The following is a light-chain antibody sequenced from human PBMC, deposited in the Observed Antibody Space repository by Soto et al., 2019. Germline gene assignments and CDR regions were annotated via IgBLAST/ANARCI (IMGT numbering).Light chain of an antibody. CDR2: AAS. J-gene: IGKJ4*01. CDR3: QQSYSTPLT. CDR1: QSISSY. V-gene: IGKV1-39*01. Sequence: DIQMTQSPSSLSASVGDRVTITCRASQSISSYLNWYQQKPGKAPKLLIYAASSLQSGVPSRFSGSGSGTDFTLTIRSLQPEDFATYDGQQSYSTPLTFGGGPKVEIK.